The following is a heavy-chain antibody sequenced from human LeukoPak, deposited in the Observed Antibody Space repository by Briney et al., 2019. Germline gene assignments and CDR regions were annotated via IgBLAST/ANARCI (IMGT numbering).Heavy chain of an antibody. CDR1: GFTFSSYG. V-gene: IGHV3-33*01. CDR2: LWYDGCNK. Sequence: GGSLTLSCAASGFTFSSYGVHCVSPAPGKGGVWVAVLWYDGCNKYYADSVKGLFPISRDNSKNTLYPKMNSLRAEDTAVYYCARDLLAGQFDYWGQGTMVSVSS. D-gene: IGHD3-9*01. CDR3: ARDLLAGQFDY. J-gene: IGHJ4*02.